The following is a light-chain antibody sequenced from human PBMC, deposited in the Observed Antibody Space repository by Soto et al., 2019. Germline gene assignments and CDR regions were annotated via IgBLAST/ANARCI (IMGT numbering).Light chain of an antibody. CDR2: GTS. CDR3: QQYGSSPT. J-gene: IGKJ1*01. CDR1: QSVRSSY. Sequence: EIVLTQSPGTLSLSPGERATLSCRASQSVRSSYLAWYQQKPGQAPRLLIYGTSSRATGIPDRFSGSGSGTDFPLTISRLEPEDFALYYCQQYGSSPTFGQGTKVDIK. V-gene: IGKV3-20*01.